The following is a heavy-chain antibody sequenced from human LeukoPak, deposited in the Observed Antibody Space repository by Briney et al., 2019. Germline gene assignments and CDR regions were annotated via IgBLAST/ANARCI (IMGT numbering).Heavy chain of an antibody. CDR2: IYYSGST. CDR3: ARAVGWELNYFDY. V-gene: IGHV4-59*12. D-gene: IGHD1-26*01. J-gene: IGHJ4*02. CDR1: GGSINSYY. Sequence: SETLSLTCTVSGGSINSYYWSWIRQPPGKGLEWIGYIYYSGSTNYNPSLKGRVTMSVDTSKNQFSLKLSSVTAADTAVYYCARAVGWELNYFDYWGQGTLVTVSS.